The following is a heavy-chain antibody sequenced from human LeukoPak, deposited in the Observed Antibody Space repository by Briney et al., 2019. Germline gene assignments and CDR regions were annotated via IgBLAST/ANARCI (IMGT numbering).Heavy chain of an antibody. CDR2: INAGNGNT. Sequence: RASVKVSCKASGYTFTSYAMHWVRQAPGQRLEWMGWINAGNGNTKYSQKFQGRVTITRDTSASTAYMELSSLRSEDTAVYYCARSGYSSGPTDYWGQGTLVTVSS. CDR3: ARSGYSSGPTDY. CDR1: GYTFTSYA. J-gene: IGHJ4*02. V-gene: IGHV1-3*01. D-gene: IGHD6-19*01.